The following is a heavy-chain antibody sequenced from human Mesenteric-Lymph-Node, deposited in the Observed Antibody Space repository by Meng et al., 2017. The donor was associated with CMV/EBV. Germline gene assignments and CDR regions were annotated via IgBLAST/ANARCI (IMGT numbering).Heavy chain of an antibody. D-gene: IGHD3-3*01. V-gene: IGHV4-61*01. CDR1: NDSVNSNKYY. CDR3: ARSITRYDFWGGYTPHGMDV. CDR2: VYYSGST. Sequence: GPLRLSCTVPNDSVNSNKYYWSWSRQSPGKGLEWIGLVYYSGSTNYNPSLKDRVTISVDTSKSQFSLKLISVTAADTAVYYCARSITRYDFWGGYTPHGMDVWGQGTTVTVSS. J-gene: IGHJ6*02.